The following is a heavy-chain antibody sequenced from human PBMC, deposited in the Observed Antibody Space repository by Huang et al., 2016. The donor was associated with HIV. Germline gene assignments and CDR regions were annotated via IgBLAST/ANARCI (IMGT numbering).Heavy chain of an antibody. V-gene: IGHV1-69*13. Sequence: QVQLVQSGAEVKKPGSSVKVSCKASGGTFSSYAISWVRQAPGPGLEWMGGSIPICGTANYAQKFQGRVTITADESTSTAFMELSSLRSEDTAVYYCASHYYDSSGYFRGAFDIWGQGTMVTVSS. CDR3: ASHYYDSSGYFRGAFDI. CDR1: GGTFSSYA. D-gene: IGHD3-22*01. J-gene: IGHJ3*02. CDR2: SIPICGTA.